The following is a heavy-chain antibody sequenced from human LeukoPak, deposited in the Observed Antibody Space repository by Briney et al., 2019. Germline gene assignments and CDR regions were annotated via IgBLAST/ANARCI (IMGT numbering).Heavy chain of an antibody. D-gene: IGHD3-10*01. V-gene: IGHV1-69*05. J-gene: IGHJ4*02. CDR3: ATNYYGSGGVFDY. Sequence: SVKVSCKASGGTFSSYAISRVRQAPGQGLEWMGRIIPIFGTANYAQKFQGRVTITTDESTSTAYMELSSLRSEDTAVYYCATNYYGSGGVFDYWGQGTLVTVSS. CDR2: IIPIFGTA. CDR1: GGTFSSYA.